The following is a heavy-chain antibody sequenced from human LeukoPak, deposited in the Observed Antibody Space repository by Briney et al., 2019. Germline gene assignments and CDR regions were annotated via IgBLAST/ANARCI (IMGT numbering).Heavy chain of an antibody. J-gene: IGHJ3*02. D-gene: IGHD4-23*01. CDR3: AREYGYGGNGAFDI. V-gene: IGHV4-61*01. Sequence: SETLSPTCTVSGGSVSGGSYYWSWIRQPPGKGLEWIGYIYYSGSTNYNPSLKSRVTISVDTSKNQFSLKLSSVTAADTAVYYCAREYGYGGNGAFDIWGQGTMVTVSS. CDR1: GGSVSGGSYY. CDR2: IYYSGST.